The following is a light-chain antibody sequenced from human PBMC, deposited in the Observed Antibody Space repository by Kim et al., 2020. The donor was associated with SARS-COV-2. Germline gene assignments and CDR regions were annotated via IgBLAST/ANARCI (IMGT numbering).Light chain of an antibody. CDR1: HNFNIS. J-gene: IGKJ4*01. Sequence: PGESTTRSRRASHNFNISLAWYQQTPGQAPRLLIYDAAVRAAGIPDRFSGSGSGTDFTLTTCSLAPEDFAIYYCQQRGSWPPALTFGGGTKVDIK. V-gene: IGKV3-11*01. CDR3: QQRGSWPPALT. CDR2: DAA.